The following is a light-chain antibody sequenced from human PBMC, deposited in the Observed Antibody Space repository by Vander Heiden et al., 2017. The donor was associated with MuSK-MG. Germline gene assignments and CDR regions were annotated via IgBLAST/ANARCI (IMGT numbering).Light chain of an antibody. CDR3: QQSDSTRCT. CDR1: QNIMSY. CDR2: AAS. Sequence: DIQLTQSPSSLSASVGDRVTITCRASQNIMSYLNWYEQKPGKAPNLLIYAASSLQSGVPSRFSGSGSGTDFTLTISSLQPEDSATYFCQQSDSTRCTFGQGTKLEIK. V-gene: IGKV1-39*01. J-gene: IGKJ2*02.